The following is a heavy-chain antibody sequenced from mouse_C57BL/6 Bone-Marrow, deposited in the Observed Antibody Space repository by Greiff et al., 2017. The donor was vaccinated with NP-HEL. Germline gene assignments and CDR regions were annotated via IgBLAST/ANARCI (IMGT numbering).Heavy chain of an antibody. CDR1: GFSFNTYA. CDR2: IRSKSNNYAT. V-gene: IGHV10-1*01. Sequence: EVMLVESGGGLVQPKGSLKLSCAASGFSFNTYAMNWVRQAPGKGLEWVARIRSKSNNYATYYADSVKDRFTISRDDSESMLYLQMNNLKTEDTAMYYCVRHGLGGKGFAYWGQGTLVTVSA. D-gene: IGHD3-3*01. J-gene: IGHJ3*01. CDR3: VRHGLGGKGFAY.